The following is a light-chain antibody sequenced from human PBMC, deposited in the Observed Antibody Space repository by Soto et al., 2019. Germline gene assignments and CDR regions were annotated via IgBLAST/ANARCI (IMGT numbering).Light chain of an antibody. Sequence: EIVMTQSPATLSVSPGERATLSCRASQSVSIKLAWYQQKLGQAPSLXXYDTSTRANGIPARFSGSGSGTELTLTISSLQSEDFAVYYCQQYNNWPTITFGQGTKVDIK. CDR3: QQYNNWPTIT. J-gene: IGKJ1*01. CDR2: DTS. CDR1: QSVSIK. V-gene: IGKV3-15*01.